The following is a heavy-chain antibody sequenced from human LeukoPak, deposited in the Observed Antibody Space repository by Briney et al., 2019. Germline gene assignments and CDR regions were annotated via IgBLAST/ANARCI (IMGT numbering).Heavy chain of an antibody. J-gene: IGHJ4*02. CDR1: GFTFSSYA. CDR3: ARGLGDYGDYAIDY. Sequence: GWSLRLSCSASGFTFSSYAMHWVRQAPGKGLEYVSAISSNGGSTYYANSVKGRFTISRDNSKNTLYLQMGSLRAEDMAVYYCARGLGDYGDYAIDYWGQGTLVTVSS. V-gene: IGHV3-64*01. CDR2: ISSNGGST. D-gene: IGHD4-17*01.